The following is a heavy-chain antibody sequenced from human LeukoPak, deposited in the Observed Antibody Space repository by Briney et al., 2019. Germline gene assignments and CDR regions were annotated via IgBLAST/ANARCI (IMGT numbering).Heavy chain of an antibody. V-gene: IGHV1-2*06. CDR3: ARDVKILGYCSSTSCSPGDY. J-gene: IGHJ4*02. CDR1: GYTFTSYG. CDR2: INPNSGGT. Sequence: ASVKVSCKASGYTFTSYGISWVRQAPGQGLEWMGRINPNSGGTNYAQKFQGRVTMTRDTSISTAYMELSRLRSDDTAVYYCARDVKILGYCSSTSCSPGDYWGQGTLVTVSS. D-gene: IGHD2-2*01.